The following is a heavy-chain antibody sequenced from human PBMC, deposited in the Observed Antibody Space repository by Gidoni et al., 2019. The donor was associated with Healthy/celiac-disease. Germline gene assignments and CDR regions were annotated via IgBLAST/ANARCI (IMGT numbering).Heavy chain of an antibody. CDR3: ARGPRQWLVNNLRSPDY. J-gene: IGHJ4*02. Sequence: EVQLVESGGGLVKPGGSLRLSCAASGFTFRSYSMNWVRQAPGKGLEWVSSISSSSSYIYYADSVKGRFTISRDNAKNSLYLQMNSLRAEDTAVYYCARGPRQWLVNNLRSPDYWGQGTLVTVSS. D-gene: IGHD6-19*01. CDR1: GFTFRSYS. CDR2: ISSSSSYI. V-gene: IGHV3-21*01.